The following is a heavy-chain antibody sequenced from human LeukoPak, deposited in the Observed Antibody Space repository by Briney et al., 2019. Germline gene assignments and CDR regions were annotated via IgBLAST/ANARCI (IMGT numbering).Heavy chain of an antibody. D-gene: IGHD6-19*01. CDR2: MSSSSSYI. J-gene: IGHJ4*02. CDR1: GFTFSSYS. CDR3: ARDEGDYSSGLDY. Sequence: GGSLRLSCAASGFTFSSYSMNWVRQAPGKGLEWVSSMSSSSSYIYYADSVKGRFTISRDNAKNSLYLQMNSLRAEDTAVYYCARDEGDYSSGLDYWGQGTLVTVSS. V-gene: IGHV3-21*01.